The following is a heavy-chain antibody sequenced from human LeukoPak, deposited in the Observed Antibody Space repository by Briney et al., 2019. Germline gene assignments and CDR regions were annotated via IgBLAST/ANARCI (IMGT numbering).Heavy chain of an antibody. CDR3: ARVAGYSYGQLDC. Sequence: SQTLSLTCTVSGGAINSGGYYWSWIRQHPGKGLEWIGYIYYSGSTYYNPSLKSRDTISLGTSRNQFSLKLSSVTAADTAVYYCARVAGYSYGQLDCWGQGALVTVSS. D-gene: IGHD5-18*01. CDR2: IYYSGST. CDR1: GGAINSGGYY. V-gene: IGHV4-31*03. J-gene: IGHJ4*02.